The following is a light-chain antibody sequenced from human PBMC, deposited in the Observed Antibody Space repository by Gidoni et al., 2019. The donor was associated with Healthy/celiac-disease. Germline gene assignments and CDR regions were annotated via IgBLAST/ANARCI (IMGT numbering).Light chain of an antibody. Sequence: DIQLTHSPSSLSASVGDRVTITCRASQSISSYLNWYQQKPGKAPKLLIYAASSLQSGVPSGFSGSGSGTDFTLTISSLQPEDFATYYCQQSYSTLYTFGQGTKLEIK. CDR2: AAS. CDR1: QSISSY. J-gene: IGKJ2*01. CDR3: QQSYSTLYT. V-gene: IGKV1-39*01.